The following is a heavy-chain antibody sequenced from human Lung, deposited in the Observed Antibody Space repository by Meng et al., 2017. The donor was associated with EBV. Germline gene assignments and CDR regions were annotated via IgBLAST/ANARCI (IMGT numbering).Heavy chain of an antibody. Sequence: QVQLQESGPGLVRPSGTLSLPCAVSGGSISSSNWWSWVRHTPGKGLEWIGEIYHSGSTNYNPSLKSRITISVDESKNQFSLRLKSVTAADTAVYYCANRREVRPYYFDSWGQGTLVTVSS. CDR1: GGSISSSNW. CDR3: ANRREVRPYYFDS. V-gene: IGHV4-4*02. CDR2: IYHSGST. D-gene: IGHD1-26*01. J-gene: IGHJ4*02.